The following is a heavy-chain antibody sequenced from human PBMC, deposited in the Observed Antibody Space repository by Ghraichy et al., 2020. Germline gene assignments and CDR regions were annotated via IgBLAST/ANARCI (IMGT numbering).Heavy chain of an antibody. CDR1: GGSISSAEYS. D-gene: IGHD3-10*02. CDR2: ISPSGST. Sequence: SETLSLTCGVSGGSISSAEYSWTWIRQPPGKVLEWIGYISPSGSTYYNPSLKSRVTMSVDRSKNQFSLNLRSMTVADTAVYSCARVKHYFVSNSPDERDHFDYWGRGTLVTVSS. J-gene: IGHJ4*02. V-gene: IGHV4-30-2*01. CDR3: ARVKHYFVSNSPDERDHFDY.